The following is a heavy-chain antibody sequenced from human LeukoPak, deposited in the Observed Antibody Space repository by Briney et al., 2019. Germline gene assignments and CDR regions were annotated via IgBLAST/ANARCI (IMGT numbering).Heavy chain of an antibody. J-gene: IGHJ4*02. D-gene: IGHD3-22*01. Sequence: RAGGSLRLSCAASGFNFSSYAMHWVRQAPGKGLGWVAVISDGGDDKFYTDSVKGRFSISRDNSKNTLYLQMNSLRAEDTAVYYCAKATSYYYDSSGYLHYWGQGTLVTVSS. CDR3: AKATSYYYDSSGYLHY. CDR1: GFNFSSYA. CDR2: ISDGGDDK. V-gene: IGHV3-30*07.